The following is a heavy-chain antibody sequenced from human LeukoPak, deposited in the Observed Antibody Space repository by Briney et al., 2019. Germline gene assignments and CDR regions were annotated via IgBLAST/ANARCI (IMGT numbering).Heavy chain of an antibody. D-gene: IGHD3-10*01. CDR3: ARIQAGFGELLTRPCDY. Sequence: GESLQISCKGSGYSFTSYWIGWVRQMPGKGLEWMGIIYPGDSDTRYSPSFQGQVTISADKSISTAYLQWSSLKAPDTAMYYCARIQAGFGELLTRPCDYWGQGTLVTVSS. J-gene: IGHJ4*02. V-gene: IGHV5-51*01. CDR2: IYPGDSDT. CDR1: GYSFTSYW.